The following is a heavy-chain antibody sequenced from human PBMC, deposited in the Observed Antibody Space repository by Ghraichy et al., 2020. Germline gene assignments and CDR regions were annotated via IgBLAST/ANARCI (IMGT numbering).Heavy chain of an antibody. CDR2: INHSGST. CDR1: GGSFSGYY. V-gene: IGHV4-34*01. D-gene: IGHD4-23*01. CDR3: ASTQYGGNNSNLPEV. J-gene: IGHJ3*01. Sequence: SETLSLTCAVYGGSFSGYYWSWIRQPPGKGLEWIGEINHSGSTNYNPSLKSRVTISVDTSKNQFSLKLSSVTAADTAVYYCASTQYGGNNSNLPEVWGQGTMVTVSS.